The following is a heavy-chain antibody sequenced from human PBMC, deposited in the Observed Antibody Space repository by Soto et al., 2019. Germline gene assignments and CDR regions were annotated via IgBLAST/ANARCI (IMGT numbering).Heavy chain of an antibody. D-gene: IGHD5-12*01. J-gene: IGHJ4*02. V-gene: IGHV4-59*01. CDR2: IYYSGST. Sequence: SETLSLTCTVSGGSISSYYWSWIRQPPGKGLEWIGYIYYSGSTNYNPSLKSRVTISVDTSKNQFSLKLSSVTAADTAVYYCARMVRDGYNFGLDYWGQGTLVTVSS. CDR1: GGSISSYY. CDR3: ARMVRDGYNFGLDY.